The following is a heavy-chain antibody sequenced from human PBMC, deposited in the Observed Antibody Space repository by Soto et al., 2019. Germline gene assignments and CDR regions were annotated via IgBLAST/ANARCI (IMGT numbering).Heavy chain of an antibody. V-gene: IGHV4-31*03. Sequence: PSETLSLTCIVTGDSMGSGGHYYNWIRQLPGKGLEWIGYVYYSGATHYNPSLRARATISRDTSKNQFFLRLTSVTAADTAVYFCTRGKDLEPTAWGYWGQGTQVTASS. J-gene: IGHJ4*02. CDR3: TRGKDLEPTAWGY. CDR2: VYYSGAT. CDR1: GDSMGSGGHY. D-gene: IGHD7-27*01.